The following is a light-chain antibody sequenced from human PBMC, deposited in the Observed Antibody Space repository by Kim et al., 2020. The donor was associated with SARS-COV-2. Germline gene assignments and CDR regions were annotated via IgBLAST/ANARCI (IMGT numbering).Light chain of an antibody. CDR1: KLGDKY. J-gene: IGLJ3*02. Sequence: VSPGQTASITCSGDKLGDKYACWYQQKPGQSPVLVIYQDSKRPSGIPERFSGSNSGNTATLTISGTQAMDEADFYCQAWDSSTAWVFGGGTQLTVL. V-gene: IGLV3-1*01. CDR3: QAWDSSTAWV. CDR2: QDS.